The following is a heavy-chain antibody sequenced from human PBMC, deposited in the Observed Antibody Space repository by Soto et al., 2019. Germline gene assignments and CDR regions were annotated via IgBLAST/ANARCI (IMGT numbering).Heavy chain of an antibody. V-gene: IGHV1-8*01. CDR2: MNPNSGNT. Sequence: QVQLVQSGAEVKKPGASVKVSCKASGDTFTNYDIKWVRQATGQGLEWMGWMNPNSGNTGYAQKFQGIVTLTVNTPLRTAFIELSSLRSEETAVYYWARGRNGMDVWGQGTTVSVSS. CDR3: ARGRNGMDV. CDR1: GDTFTNYD. J-gene: IGHJ6*02.